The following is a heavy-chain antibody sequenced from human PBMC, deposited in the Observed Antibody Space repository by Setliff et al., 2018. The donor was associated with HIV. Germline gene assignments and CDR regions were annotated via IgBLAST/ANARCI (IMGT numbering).Heavy chain of an antibody. D-gene: IGHD3-10*01. V-gene: IGHV4-39*01. CDR2: ISYSGST. CDR3: ARGPGTPQITMVRGFYMDV. CDR1: GGSFSNSYYF. Sequence: SETLSLTCNVSGGSFSNSYYFWGWIRQPPGKGLEWIGSISYSGSTYYNPSLKSRVTMSVDTSKNQFSLKLSSVTAADTAVYYCARGPGTPQITMVRGFYMDVWGKGTTFTVSS. J-gene: IGHJ6*03.